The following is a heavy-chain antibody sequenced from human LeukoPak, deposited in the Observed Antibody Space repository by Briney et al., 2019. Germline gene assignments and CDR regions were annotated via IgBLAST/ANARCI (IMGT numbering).Heavy chain of an antibody. D-gene: IGHD2-21*02. CDR1: GGSISSDY. CDR2: TYTSGRT. Sequence: PSQTLSLTCTVSGGSISSDYWSWIRHPAEKGLEWIGRTYTSGRTNTNPSLKSGATILLETSKEQFSRKLSSGTAADTGVYYCARNDMLWRAYCGGDCYSGFYYWGHGTLGTASS. J-gene: IGHJ4*01. CDR3: ARNDMLWRAYCGGDCYSGFYY. V-gene: IGHV4-4*07.